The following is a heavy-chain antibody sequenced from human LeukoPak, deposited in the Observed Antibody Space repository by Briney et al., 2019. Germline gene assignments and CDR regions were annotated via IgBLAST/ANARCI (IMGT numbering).Heavy chain of an antibody. CDR3: ARQSTMVRGVIGAGFDY. Sequence: GGSLRLSCAASGFTFSDYSMNWVRQAPGKGLEWVSYISSTSTTRHYADSVKGRFTISRDNAKNSVFLQMNSLRAEDTAVYYCARQSTMVRGVIGAGFDYWGQGTLVTVSS. CDR1: GFTFSDYS. CDR2: ISSTSTTR. D-gene: IGHD3-10*01. J-gene: IGHJ4*02. V-gene: IGHV3-48*01.